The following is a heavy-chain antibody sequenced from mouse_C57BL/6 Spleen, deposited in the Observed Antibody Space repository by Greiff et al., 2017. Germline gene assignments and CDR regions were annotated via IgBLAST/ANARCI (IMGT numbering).Heavy chain of an antibody. CDR2: FYPVRGSI. CDR1: GYTFTDYS. V-gene: IGHV1-62-2*01. CDR3: ARDGRGYGDYAFDG. J-gene: IGHJ2*01. D-gene: IGHD2-13*01. Sequence: VQLQQSGAELVKPGASVKLSCKASGYTFTDYSIHWVKQRPGQGLEWIGWFYPVRGSIKYNEKFKDKATLTADKSSSTAYMELSSLTSEDSAVYYCARDGRGYGDYAFDGWGQGTTLTVSS.